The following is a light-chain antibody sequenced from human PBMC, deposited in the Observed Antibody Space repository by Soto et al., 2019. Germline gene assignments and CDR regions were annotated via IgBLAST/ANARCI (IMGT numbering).Light chain of an antibody. J-gene: IGLJ2*01. V-gene: IGLV1-40*01. CDR1: SSNIGAGYD. CDR2: GNS. CDR3: QSYDSSLSAVV. Sequence: QSVLTQPPSVSGAPGQRVTFSCTGSSSNIGAGYDVHWYQQLPGTAPKLLIYGNSNRPSGVPDRFSGSKSGTSASLAITGLQAEDEADYYCQSYDSSLSAVVFGGGTKLTVL.